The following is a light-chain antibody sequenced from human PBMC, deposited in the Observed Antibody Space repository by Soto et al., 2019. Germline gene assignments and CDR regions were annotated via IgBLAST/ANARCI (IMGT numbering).Light chain of an antibody. Sequence: QSVLTQPPSLSATPGQSVNISCAGSFSNIGDNAVNWYQQLPGAAPKLLIYLNDQRPSGVPDRFSGSKSGTSAFLAISGLQSADEADYSCAPWDDSLNALFGNGTKVTV. CDR1: FSNIGDNA. J-gene: IGLJ1*01. V-gene: IGLV1-44*01. CDR3: APWDDSLNAL. CDR2: LND.